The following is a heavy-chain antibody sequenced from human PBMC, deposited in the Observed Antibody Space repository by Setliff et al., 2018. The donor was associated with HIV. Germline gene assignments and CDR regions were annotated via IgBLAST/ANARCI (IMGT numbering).Heavy chain of an antibody. V-gene: IGHV4-39*01. D-gene: IGHD5-12*01. CDR3: ARLGDSGYDFRGYFDY. Sequence: SETLSLICTVSGGSVSDTSYYWGWIRQPPGKGLEWLANVYYSGGTYYNPSLNSRVTISVDTSRNQFSLKLTSVTAADTALYFCARLGDSGYDFRGYFDYWGQGKLGTVPQ. CDR2: VYYSGGT. CDR1: GGSVSDTSYY. J-gene: IGHJ4*02.